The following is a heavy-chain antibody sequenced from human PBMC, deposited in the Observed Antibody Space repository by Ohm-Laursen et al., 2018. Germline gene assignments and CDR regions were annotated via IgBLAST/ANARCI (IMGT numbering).Heavy chain of an antibody. Sequence: SLRLSCAASGFSFQNYKMTWVRQAPGKGLEWVSYISSSDPTIYYADSVQGRFTISRDNAKNSLYLQMNSLRVEDTAVYYCARIFHEEYYGMDVWGQGTSVTVSS. J-gene: IGHJ6*02. D-gene: IGHD3-3*01. CDR3: ARIFHEEYYGMDV. CDR2: ISSSDPTI. V-gene: IGHV3-48*03. CDR1: GFSFQNYK.